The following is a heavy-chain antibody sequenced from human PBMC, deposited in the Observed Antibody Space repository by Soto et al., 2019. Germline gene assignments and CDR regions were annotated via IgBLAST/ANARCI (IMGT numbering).Heavy chain of an antibody. Sequence: GGSLRLSCAASGFTFSSYAMHWVRQAPGKGLEWVAVISYDGSNKYYADSVKGRFTISRDNSKNTLYLQMNSLRAEDTAVYYCARSNWNRYFDYWGRGTLVTVSS. D-gene: IGHD1-20*01. V-gene: IGHV3-30-3*01. CDR1: GFTFSSYA. CDR3: ARSNWNRYFDY. J-gene: IGHJ4*02. CDR2: ISYDGSNK.